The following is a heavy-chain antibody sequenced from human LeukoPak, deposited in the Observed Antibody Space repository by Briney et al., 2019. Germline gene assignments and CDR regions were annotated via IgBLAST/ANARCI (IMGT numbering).Heavy chain of an antibody. CDR3: ARRVVSSGRPSHFDY. Sequence: PSETLSLTCSVSGGSISSAYYDWGWIRQPPGKGLEWIGNIYYSGTTYYSPSLKSRISISIDTSKKQFSLKLSSVTAADTALYYCARRVVSSGRPSHFDYWGQGTLVTVSS. CDR1: GGSISSAYYD. CDR2: IYYSGTT. J-gene: IGHJ4*02. D-gene: IGHD2-15*01. V-gene: IGHV4-39*01.